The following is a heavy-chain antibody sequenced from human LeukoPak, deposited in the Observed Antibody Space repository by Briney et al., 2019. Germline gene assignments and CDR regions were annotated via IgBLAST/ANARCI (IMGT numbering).Heavy chain of an antibody. Sequence: GGSLRLSCAASGFTFSSYWMSWVCQAPGKGLEWVANIKQDGSEKYYVDSVKGRFTISRDNAKNSLYLQMNSLRAEDTAVYYCARDQRYCSSSSCPWEPFDYWGQGTLVTVSS. CDR3: ARDQRYCSSSSCPWEPFDY. D-gene: IGHD2-2*01. CDR2: IKQDGSEK. J-gene: IGHJ4*02. V-gene: IGHV3-7*05. CDR1: GFTFSSYW.